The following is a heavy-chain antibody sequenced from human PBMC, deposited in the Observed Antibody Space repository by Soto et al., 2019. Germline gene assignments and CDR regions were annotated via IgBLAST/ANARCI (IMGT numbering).Heavy chain of an antibody. CDR3: ASRGYSYGFSLGMDV. V-gene: IGHV4-31*03. CDR2: IYYSGST. D-gene: IGHD5-18*01. J-gene: IGHJ6*02. Sequence: QVQLQESGPGLVKPSQTLSLTCTVSGGSISSGGYYWSWIRQHPRKGLEWIGYIYYSGSTYYNPSLKSRVTISVDTSKNQFSLKLSSVTAADTAVYYCASRGYSYGFSLGMDVWGQGTTVTVSS. CDR1: GGSISSGGYY.